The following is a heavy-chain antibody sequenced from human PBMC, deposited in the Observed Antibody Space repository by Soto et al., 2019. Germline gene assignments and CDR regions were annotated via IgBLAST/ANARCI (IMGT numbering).Heavy chain of an antibody. CDR1: GYTFTNYD. CDR2: MNPDSGNT. CDR3: ARGRFRRTWFDP. D-gene: IGHD3-16*01. Sequence: QVQLVQSGAEVKKPGASVKVSCKASGYTFTNYDIHWVRQATGQGLEWMGWMNPDSGNTGQSKQFQGRVTMTRDTSTSTAYMEMSSLRSEDTAVYYCARGRFRRTWFDPWGPGTRVTVSS. V-gene: IGHV1-8*01. J-gene: IGHJ5*02.